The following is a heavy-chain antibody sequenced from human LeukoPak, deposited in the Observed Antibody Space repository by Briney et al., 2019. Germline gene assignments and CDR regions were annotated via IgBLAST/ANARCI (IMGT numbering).Heavy chain of an antibody. J-gene: IGHJ4*02. D-gene: IGHD3-9*01. CDR3: VRAYDILTGPEY. CDR2: IWYDGSNK. V-gene: IGHV3-33*01. Sequence: PGGSLRLSCAASGFTFSRYGTHWVRQAPGKGLEWVAVIWYDGSNKYYADSVKGRFTISRDNSKNMLYLQISSLSAEDTAVYYCVRAYDILTGPEYWGQGTLVTVSS. CDR1: GFTFSRYG.